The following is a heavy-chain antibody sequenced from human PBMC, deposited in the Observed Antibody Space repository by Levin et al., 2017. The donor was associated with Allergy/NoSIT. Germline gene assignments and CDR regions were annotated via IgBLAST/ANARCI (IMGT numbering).Heavy chain of an antibody. V-gene: IGHV3-30-3*01. Sequence: GESLKISCAASGFTFSSYAMHWVRQAPGKGLEWVAVISYDGSNKYYADSVKGRFTISRDNSKNTLYLQMNSLRAEDTAVYYCARNSENDYWGQGTLVTVSS. CDR3: ARNSENDY. J-gene: IGHJ4*02. CDR2: ISYDGSNK. D-gene: IGHD1/OR15-1a*01. CDR1: GFTFSSYA.